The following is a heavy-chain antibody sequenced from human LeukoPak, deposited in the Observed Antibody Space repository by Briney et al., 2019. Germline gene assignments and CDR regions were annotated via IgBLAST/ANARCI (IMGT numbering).Heavy chain of an antibody. CDR3: VRTCDAVTGAFDI. CDR2: ISSSGSYT. CDR1: GFTFRDYY. V-gene: IGHV3-11*03. J-gene: IGHJ3*02. Sequence: GGSLRLSCAASGFTFRDYYMSWIRQAPGKGLEWVSYISSSGSYTKKADSVEGRFTISRGNAKNSMYLQMNSLRAEDTAVYYCVRTCDAVTGAFDIWGQGTMVTVSS. D-gene: IGHD2-21*01.